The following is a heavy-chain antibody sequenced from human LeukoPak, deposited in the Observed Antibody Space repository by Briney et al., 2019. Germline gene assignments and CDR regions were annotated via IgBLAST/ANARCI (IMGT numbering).Heavy chain of an antibody. V-gene: IGHV3-9*01. CDR1: GFTFDDYA. J-gene: IGHJ4*02. Sequence: GGSLRLSCAASGFTFDDYATHWVRQAPGKGLEWVSSISWNSGTIGYADSVKGRFTISRDNAKNSLYLQMNSLRPEDTALYYCAKDVDSTWGSIDYWGQGILVTVSS. D-gene: IGHD3-16*01. CDR2: ISWNSGTI. CDR3: AKDVDSTWGSIDY.